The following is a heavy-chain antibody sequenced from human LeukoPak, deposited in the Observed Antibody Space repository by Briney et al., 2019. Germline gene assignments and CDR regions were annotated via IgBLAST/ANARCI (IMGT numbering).Heavy chain of an antibody. V-gene: IGHV4-61*01. CDR2: IYNGVNT. Sequence: PSETLSLTCTVSGASVSSASYWSWIRQPPGKGVGWIAHIYNGVNTNYNPSLKSRVTISVDTSQNQFSLRLNSVTAADTAVYYCARSRAFNSGAFDPWGQGSLVTVSS. CDR1: GASVSSASY. D-gene: IGHD1-26*01. CDR3: ARSRAFNSGAFDP. J-gene: IGHJ5*02.